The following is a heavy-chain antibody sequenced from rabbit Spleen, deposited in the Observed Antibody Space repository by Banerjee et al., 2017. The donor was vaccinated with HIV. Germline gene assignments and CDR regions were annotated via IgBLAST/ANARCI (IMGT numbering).Heavy chain of an antibody. CDR1: GFPFMNKAV. V-gene: IGHV1S45*01. CDR3: VRDQAGDADFGPYYLNL. CDR2: INAVTGKA. Sequence: QEQLEESGGGLVKPEGSLTLTWKASGFPFMNKAVMCWARQAPGKGLEWIACINAVTGKAVYASWAKGRFTFSKTSSTTVTLQLSSLTAADTATYFCVRDQAGDADFGPYYLNLWGPGTLVTVS. D-gene: IGHD6-1*01. J-gene: IGHJ4*01.